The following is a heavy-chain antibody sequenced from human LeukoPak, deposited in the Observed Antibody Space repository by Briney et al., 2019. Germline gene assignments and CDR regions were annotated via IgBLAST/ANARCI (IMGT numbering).Heavy chain of an antibody. CDR1: GFTFSSYG. Sequence: GGSLRLSCAASGFTFSSYGMHWVRQAPGKGLEWVANIKQDGSEKYYVDSVKGRFTISRDNAKNSLYLQMNSLRAEDTAVYYCARALVHDYWGQGTLVTVSS. CDR2: IKQDGSEK. J-gene: IGHJ4*02. V-gene: IGHV3-7*01. CDR3: ARALVHDY.